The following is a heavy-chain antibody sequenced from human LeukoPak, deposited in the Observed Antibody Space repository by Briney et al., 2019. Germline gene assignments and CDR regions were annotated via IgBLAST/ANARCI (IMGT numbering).Heavy chain of an antibody. J-gene: IGHJ3*02. CDR2: IGRTGDI. V-gene: IGHV3-23*01. CDR3: AKGYPDAFDI. D-gene: IGHD1-26*01. CDR1: GFTFSNYA. Sequence: GGSLGLSCAASGFTFSNYAMTWVRQAPGKGLEWVSVIGRTGDIFYADSVKGRFTISKDNSKNTLYLQMNSLRAEDTAVYYCAKGYPDAFDIWGQGTMVTVSS.